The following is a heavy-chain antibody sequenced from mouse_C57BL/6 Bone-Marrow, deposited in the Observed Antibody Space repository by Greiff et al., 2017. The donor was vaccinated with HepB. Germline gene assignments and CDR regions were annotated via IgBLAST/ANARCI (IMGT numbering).Heavy chain of an antibody. CDR1: GYTFTSYG. V-gene: IGHV1-81*01. J-gene: IGHJ4*01. D-gene: IGHD1-1*01. CDR3: ALYGSLYAMDY. Sequence: QVQLQQSGAELARPGASVKLSCKASGYTFTSYGISWVKQRTGQGLEWIGEIYPRSGNTYYNEKFKGKATLTADKSSSTAYMELRSLTSEDSAVYFCALYGSLYAMDYWGQGTSVTVSS. CDR2: IYPRSGNT.